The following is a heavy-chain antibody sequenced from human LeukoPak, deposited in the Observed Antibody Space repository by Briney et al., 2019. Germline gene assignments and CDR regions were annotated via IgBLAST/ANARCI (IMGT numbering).Heavy chain of an antibody. CDR2: IYSGGST. CDR3: ATLIWVVPAAMRDY. CDR1: GFTVSSNY. J-gene: IGHJ4*02. D-gene: IGHD2-2*01. Sequence: PTGGSLRLSCAASGFTVSSNYMSWVRQAPGKGLEWVSVIYSGGSTYYADSVKGRFTISRDNSKNTLYLQMNSLRAEDTAVYYCATLIWVVPAAMRDYWGQGTLVTVSS. V-gene: IGHV3-53*01.